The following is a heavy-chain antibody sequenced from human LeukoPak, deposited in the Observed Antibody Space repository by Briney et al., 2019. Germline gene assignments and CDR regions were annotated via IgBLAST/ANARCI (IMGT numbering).Heavy chain of an antibody. J-gene: IGHJ4*02. D-gene: IGHD5-12*01. V-gene: IGHV3-7*01. CDR2: LHADGIER. CDR3: ARGGYSFDY. Sequence: GGSLRLSCAASGFTFSSYSMNWVRQAPGKGLEWVARLHADGIERYYVDPVKGRFTISRDNAKNSLHLQMYSLRLDDTAVYYCARGGYSFDYLGQGTLVTVSS. CDR1: GFTFSSYS.